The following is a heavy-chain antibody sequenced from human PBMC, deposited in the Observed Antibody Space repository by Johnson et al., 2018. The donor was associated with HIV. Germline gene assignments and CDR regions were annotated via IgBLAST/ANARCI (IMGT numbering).Heavy chain of an antibody. CDR1: GFTVSSTY. Sequence: VQLVESGGDLIQPGGSLRLSCAASGFTVSSTYMSWVRQAPGKGLEWLSVLYSDGRTYYADSVKGRFTISRDGSKNTRFLQMNSLRAEDTAVYYCARRCSSSSCSHGAFDVWGQGTVVTVSS. J-gene: IGHJ3*01. D-gene: IGHD2-2*01. V-gene: IGHV3-53*01. CDR2: LYSDGRT. CDR3: ARRCSSSSCSHGAFDV.